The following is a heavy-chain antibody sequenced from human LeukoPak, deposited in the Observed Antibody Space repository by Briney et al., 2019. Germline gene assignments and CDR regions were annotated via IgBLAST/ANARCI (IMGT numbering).Heavy chain of an antibody. CDR1: GFTFSSYG. V-gene: IGHV3-30*18. Sequence: GASLRLSCAASGFTFSSYGMHWVRQAPGKGLEWVAVISYDGSNKYYADSVKGRFTISRDNSKNTLYLQMNSLRAEDTAVYYCAKDRRLYYDILTGYSFDYWGQGTLVTVSS. J-gene: IGHJ4*02. CDR2: ISYDGSNK. D-gene: IGHD3-9*01. CDR3: AKDRRLYYDILTGYSFDY.